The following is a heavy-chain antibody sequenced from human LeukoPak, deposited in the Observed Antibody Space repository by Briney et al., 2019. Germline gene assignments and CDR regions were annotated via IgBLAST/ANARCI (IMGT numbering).Heavy chain of an antibody. Sequence: VASVKVSCKASGGTFSSYAISWVRQAPGQGLEWMGGIIPIFGTANYAQKFQGRVTITTDESTSTAYMELSSLRSEDTAVYYCAGYYYDSSGYYYDFDYWGQGTLVTVSS. D-gene: IGHD3-22*01. J-gene: IGHJ4*02. CDR3: AGYYYDSSGYYYDFDY. CDR1: GGTFSSYA. V-gene: IGHV1-69*05. CDR2: IIPIFGTA.